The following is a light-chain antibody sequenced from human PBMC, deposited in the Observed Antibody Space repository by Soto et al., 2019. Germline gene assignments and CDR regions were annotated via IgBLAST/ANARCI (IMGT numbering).Light chain of an antibody. J-gene: IGKJ1*01. CDR2: KAA. CDR1: DNIVHW. Sequence: DIQMTQSPSTLSASVGDRVAITCRASDNIVHWVAWYQQKPGKAPKLLIYKAATLKSGVPSRFSGSGSGTEFTLTISSLQTDDFATYYCQHYNSYSEAFGQGTKLDIK. CDR3: QHYNSYSEA. V-gene: IGKV1-5*03.